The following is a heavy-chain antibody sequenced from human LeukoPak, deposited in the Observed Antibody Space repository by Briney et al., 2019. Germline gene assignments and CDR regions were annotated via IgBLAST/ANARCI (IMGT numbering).Heavy chain of an antibody. CDR3: ARDTVTFDP. CDR1: GASISDYY. Sequence: SETLSLTCTVSGASISDYYWSWIRQPPGKGLEWIGYIYYSGSTNYNPSLKSRVTLSVDTSKNQFSLKLSSVTAADTAVYYCARDTVTFDPWGQGTLVTVSS. D-gene: IGHD4-17*01. V-gene: IGHV4-59*01. J-gene: IGHJ5*02. CDR2: IYYSGST.